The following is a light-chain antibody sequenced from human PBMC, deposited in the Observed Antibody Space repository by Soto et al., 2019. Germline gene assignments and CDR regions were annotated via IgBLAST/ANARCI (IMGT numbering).Light chain of an antibody. CDR3: QQSYSSPPWT. J-gene: IGKJ1*01. CDR1: QTISTF. V-gene: IGKV1-39*01. Sequence: DIQMTQSPSSLSASVGDRVTISCRASQTISTFLNWYQQKPGTAPRLLIYRASSVKSGVPPRFSGSGSGRDFILTISSLRPEDIATYFCQQSYSSPPWTFGQGTKVEV. CDR2: RAS.